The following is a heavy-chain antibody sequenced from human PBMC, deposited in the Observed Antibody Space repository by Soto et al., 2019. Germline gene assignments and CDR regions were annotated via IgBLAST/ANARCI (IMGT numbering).Heavy chain of an antibody. Sequence: QVQLVQSGAEVMQPGASVKVSCKASGYTFTSYYIQWVRQAPGQGLEWMGIINPSGGSTNYAQKSQGGVTMPRDTSTSTVYMELSSLRSEDTAIYYCSRGYPPRDQLGNLPGAFWGQGTLVTVSS. D-gene: IGHD1-1*01. V-gene: IGHV1-46*03. CDR1: GYTFTSYY. CDR3: SRGYPPRDQLGNLPGAF. J-gene: IGHJ4*02. CDR2: INPSGGST.